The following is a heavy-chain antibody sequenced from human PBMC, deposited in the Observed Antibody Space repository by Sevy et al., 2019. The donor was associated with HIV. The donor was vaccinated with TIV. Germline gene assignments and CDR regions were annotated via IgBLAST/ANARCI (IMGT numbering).Heavy chain of an antibody. D-gene: IGHD2-8*01. Sequence: GGSLRLSCAASGFTFTYAWMSWVRQAPGKGLEWVGRIKSRPDGGTTDYAATVKGRFTISRDDSKNTLYLQMNSLKTEDSAVYYCATDPIIVLLVTDGMVVWGQGTTVTDSS. J-gene: IGHJ6*02. CDR1: GFTFTYAW. V-gene: IGHV3-15*01. CDR3: ATDPIIVLLVTDGMVV. CDR2: IKSRPDGGTT.